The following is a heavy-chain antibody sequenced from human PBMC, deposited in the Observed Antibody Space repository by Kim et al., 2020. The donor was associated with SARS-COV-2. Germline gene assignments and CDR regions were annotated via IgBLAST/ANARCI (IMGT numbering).Heavy chain of an antibody. Sequence: SETLSPTCTVSGGSISNYYWSWIRQPPGKGLEWIGFIYYTGTTNYNSFLKSRVTISVDTSKNQFSLKLTSVTAADTAVYYCARYRYSGYDFDYWGQGALVTVSS. CDR2: IYYTGTT. CDR3: ARYRYSGYDFDY. CDR1: GGSISNYY. D-gene: IGHD5-12*01. J-gene: IGHJ4*02. V-gene: IGHV4-59*08.